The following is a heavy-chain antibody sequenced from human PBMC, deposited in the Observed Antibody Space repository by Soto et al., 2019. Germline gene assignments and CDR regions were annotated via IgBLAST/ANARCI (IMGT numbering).Heavy chain of an antibody. V-gene: IGHV1-18*01. J-gene: IGHJ4*01. CDR1: GYTFASYA. CDR3: ARDPPPPDY. CDR2: ISAYNGNT. Sequence: QVQLVQSGAEVKKPGASVKVSCKASGYTFASYAISWMRQAPGQGLEWMGWISAYNGNTNYAQKLQGRVTMTTDKSTSTAYMELRSLRSDATAVYYGARDPPPPDYWGQGTLVTVSS.